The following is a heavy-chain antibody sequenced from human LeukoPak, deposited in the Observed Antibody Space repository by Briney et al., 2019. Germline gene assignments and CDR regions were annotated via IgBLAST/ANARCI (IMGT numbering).Heavy chain of an antibody. CDR2: INTSGST. CDR1: GGSISSGNYY. J-gene: IGHJ3*02. Sequence: SETLSLTCTVSGGSISSGNYYWNWIRQPAGKGLEWIGRINTSGSTNYNPSLKSRVTISLETSKNQFSLKLSSVTAADTAVYYCARRGDIWGQGTMVTISS. V-gene: IGHV4-61*02. CDR3: ARRGDI.